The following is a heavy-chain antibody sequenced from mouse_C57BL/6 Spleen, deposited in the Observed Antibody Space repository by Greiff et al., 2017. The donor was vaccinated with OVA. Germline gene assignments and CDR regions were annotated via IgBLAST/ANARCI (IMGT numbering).Heavy chain of an antibody. CDR2: ILPGSGST. V-gene: IGHV1-9*01. D-gene: IGHD2-5*01. CDR1: GYTFTGYW. CDR3: SRLGSNYEGYCDY. J-gene: IGHJ2*01. Sequence: VQLQQSGAELMKPGASVKLSCKATGYTFTGYWIEWVKQRPGHGLEWIGEILPGSGSTNYNEKFKGKATFTADTSSNTAYMQLSSLTTEDSAIYDCSRLGSNYEGYCDYWGQGTTLTVAS.